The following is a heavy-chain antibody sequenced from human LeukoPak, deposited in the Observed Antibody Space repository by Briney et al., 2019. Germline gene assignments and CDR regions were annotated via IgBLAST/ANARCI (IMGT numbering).Heavy chain of an antibody. CDR1: GGSISSSSYY. J-gene: IGHJ4*01. D-gene: IGHD6-13*01. CDR2: IYYSGST. Sequence: SETLSLTCTVSGGSISSSSYYWGWIRQPPGKGLEWIGSIYYSGSTYYNPSLKSRVTISVDTSKNQFSLKLSSVTAADTAVYYCASARYSSSLYYWGHGTLVTASS. V-gene: IGHV4-39*07. CDR3: ASARYSSSLYY.